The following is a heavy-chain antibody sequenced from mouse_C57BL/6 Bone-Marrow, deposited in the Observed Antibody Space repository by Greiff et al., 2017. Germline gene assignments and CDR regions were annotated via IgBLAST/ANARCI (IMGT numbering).Heavy chain of an antibody. CDR3: TTDFDY. V-gene: IGHV14-4*01. Sequence: VHVKQSGAELVRPGASVKLSCTASGFNIKDDYMHWVKQRPEQGLEWIGWIDPENGDTEYASKFQGKATITADTSSNTAYLQLSSLTSEDTAVYYCTTDFDYWGQGTTLTVSS. CDR1: GFNIKDDY. J-gene: IGHJ2*01. CDR2: IDPENGDT.